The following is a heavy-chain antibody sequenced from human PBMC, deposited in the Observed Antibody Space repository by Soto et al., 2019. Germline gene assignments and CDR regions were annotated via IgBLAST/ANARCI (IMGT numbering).Heavy chain of an antibody. D-gene: IGHD6-13*01. Sequence: QVQLQESGPGLVKPSETLSLTCTVSGGSISSYYWSWIRQPPGKGLEWIGYIYYSGSTNYNPSLKSRVTISVATSKNQFSLKPSSVTAADTAVYYCAREGVSSSWYNYYGMDVWGQGTTVTVSS. CDR3: AREGVSSSWYNYYGMDV. V-gene: IGHV4-59*01. J-gene: IGHJ6*02. CDR2: IYYSGST. CDR1: GGSISSYY.